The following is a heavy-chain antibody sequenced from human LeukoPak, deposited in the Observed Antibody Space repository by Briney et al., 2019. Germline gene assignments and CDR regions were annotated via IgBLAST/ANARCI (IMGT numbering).Heavy chain of an antibody. CDR2: IYGDGTT. V-gene: IGHV3-66*02. CDR3: ARDRAGAQSWVALDP. CDR1: GFTVSNDY. Sequence: GGSLRLSCAASGFTVSNDYMAWVRQAPGRGLEWVSLIYGDGTTFYTDSVKGQFTISRDNFKSTLYLQMSSLRPEDTALYYCARDRAGAQSWVALDPWGQGTLVTVSS. D-gene: IGHD3-10*01. J-gene: IGHJ5*02.